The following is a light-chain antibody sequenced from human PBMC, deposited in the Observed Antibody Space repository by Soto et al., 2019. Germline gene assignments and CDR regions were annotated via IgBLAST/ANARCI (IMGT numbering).Light chain of an antibody. CDR2: AAS. CDR1: QGISSA. V-gene: IGKV1D-13*01. J-gene: IGKJ2*01. CDR3: QQLSYYPRT. Sequence: AIQLTQSPSSLSASVGDSVTITCRASQGISSALAWYQQKPGRAPELLIYAASTLQSGVPLRFSGSGSGTEFTLTISSLQPEDFATYYCQQLSYYPRTFGQGTKLEIK.